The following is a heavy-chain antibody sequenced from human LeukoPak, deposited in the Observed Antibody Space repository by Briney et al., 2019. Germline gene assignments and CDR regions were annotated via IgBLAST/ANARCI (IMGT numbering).Heavy chain of an antibody. Sequence: SETLSLTCTASGGSISSSRYYWGWLRQPPGKGLEWIGSIYYSGSTYSNPPLKSRVTISVDTSKNQFSLKLSSVTAADTAVYYCARAPPYIDYGGNDLDYWGQGTLVTVSS. CDR2: IYYSGST. V-gene: IGHV4-39*01. D-gene: IGHD4-23*01. CDR1: GGSISSSRYY. J-gene: IGHJ4*02. CDR3: ARAPPYIDYGGNDLDY.